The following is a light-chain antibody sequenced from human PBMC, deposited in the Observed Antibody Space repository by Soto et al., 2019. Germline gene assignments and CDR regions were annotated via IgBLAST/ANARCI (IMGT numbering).Light chain of an antibody. CDR2: QVT. CDR1: SSDVGGYNY. Sequence: QSALTQPASLSGSPGQSITISCTGTSSDVGGYNYVSWYQHHPGKVPKLMIFQVTKRPSGVSDRFYGSKSGNTASLTISGLQAEDEGDYFCSSYTTSSTYVLGTGTKLTVL. V-gene: IGLV2-14*01. CDR3: SSYTTSSTYV. J-gene: IGLJ1*01.